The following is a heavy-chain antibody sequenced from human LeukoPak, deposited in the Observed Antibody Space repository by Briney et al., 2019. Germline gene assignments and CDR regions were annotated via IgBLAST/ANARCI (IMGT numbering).Heavy chain of an antibody. J-gene: IGHJ4*02. CDR2: IYYSGST. CDR1: GGSISSYY. CDR3: ARGSSSTYCDY. V-gene: IGHV4-59*12. D-gene: IGHD5/OR15-5a*01. Sequence: PSETLSLTCTVSGGSISSYYWSWIRQPPGKGLEWIGYIYYSGSTNYNPSLKSRVTISVDTSKNQFSLKLSSVTAADTAVYYCARGSSSTYCDYWGQGTLVTVSS.